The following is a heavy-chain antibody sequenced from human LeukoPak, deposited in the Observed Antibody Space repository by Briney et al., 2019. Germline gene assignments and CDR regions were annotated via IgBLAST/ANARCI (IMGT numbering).Heavy chain of an antibody. D-gene: IGHD3-10*01. J-gene: IGHJ5*02. V-gene: IGHV4-39*01. CDR3: ARQTDYYGSGSYYGVFDP. Sequence: SETLSLTCTVSGGSLSSTTYYWAWIRQPPGKGLERIGSIYYSGSTYYSPSLKSRVTISVDTSKNQFSLKLSSVTAADTAVYYCARQTDYYGSGSYYGVFDPWGQGTLVTVSS. CDR1: GGSLSSTTYY. CDR2: IYYSGST.